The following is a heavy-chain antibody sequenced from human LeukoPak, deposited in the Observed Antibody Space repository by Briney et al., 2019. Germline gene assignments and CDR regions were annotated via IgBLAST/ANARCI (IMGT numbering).Heavy chain of an antibody. CDR1: GFTFSSYA. Sequence: GGSLRLSCAASGFTFSSYAMHWVRQAPGKGLEWVAVISYDGSNKYYADSVEGRFTISRDNSKNTLYLQMNSLRAEDTAVYYCAGVGATGAFDYWGQGTLVTVSS. J-gene: IGHJ4*02. D-gene: IGHD1-26*01. CDR3: AGVGATGAFDY. CDR2: ISYDGSNK. V-gene: IGHV3-30-3*01.